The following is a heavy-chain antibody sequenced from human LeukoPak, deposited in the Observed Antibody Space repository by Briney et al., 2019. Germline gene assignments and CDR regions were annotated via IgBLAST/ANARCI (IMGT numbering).Heavy chain of an antibody. Sequence: SETLSLTCAVYGGSSSGYYWSWIRQLPGKGLEWIGEINHSGSTNYNPSLKSRVTISVDTSKNQFSLKLSSVTAADTAVYYCARLGLWFGELGYGYWGQGTLVTVSS. CDR1: GGSSSGYY. CDR3: ARLGLWFGELGYGY. V-gene: IGHV4-34*01. D-gene: IGHD3-10*01. J-gene: IGHJ4*02. CDR2: INHSGST.